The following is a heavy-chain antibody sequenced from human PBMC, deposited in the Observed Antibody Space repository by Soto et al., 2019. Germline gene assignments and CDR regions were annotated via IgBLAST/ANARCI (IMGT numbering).Heavy chain of an antibody. CDR3: ARVRWAQSKDYYMDV. V-gene: IGHV3-13*01. CDR1: GFTFSSYD. Sequence: GESLKISCAASGFTFSSYDMHWVRQATGKGLEWVSAIGTAGDTYYPGSVKGRFTISRENAKNSLYLQMNSLRAGDTAVYYCARVRWAQSKDYYMDVWGKGTTVTVSS. CDR2: IGTAGDT. J-gene: IGHJ6*03. D-gene: IGHD4-4*01.